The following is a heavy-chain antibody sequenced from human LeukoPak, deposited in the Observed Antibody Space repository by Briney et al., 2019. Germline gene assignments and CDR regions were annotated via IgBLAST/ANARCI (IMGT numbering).Heavy chain of an antibody. Sequence: GSLRLSCAASGFTFSNAWMSWVRQPPGKGLEWIGEIHHIGSTNYNSSLKSRVTISVDKSKNQFSLKLSPVTAADTAVYYCARGGAIGVDYWGQGTLVTVSP. V-gene: IGHV4-4*02. J-gene: IGHJ4*02. CDR3: ARGGAIGVDY. D-gene: IGHD1-26*01. CDR1: GFTFSNAW. CDR2: IHHIGST.